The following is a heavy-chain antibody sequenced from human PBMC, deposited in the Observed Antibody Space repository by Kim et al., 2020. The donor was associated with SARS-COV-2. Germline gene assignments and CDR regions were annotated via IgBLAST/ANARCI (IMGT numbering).Heavy chain of an antibody. CDR3: TTGGITIFGVVIGPPYYYYYGMDV. CDR1: GFTFSNAW. CDR2: IKSKTDGGTT. J-gene: IGHJ6*02. D-gene: IGHD3-3*01. Sequence: GGSLRLSCAASGFTFSNAWMSWVRQAPGKGLEWVGRIKSKTDGGTTDYAAPVKGRFTISRDDSKNTLYLQMNSLKTEDTAVYYCTTGGITIFGVVIGPPYYYYYGMDVWGQGTTVTVSS. V-gene: IGHV3-15*01.